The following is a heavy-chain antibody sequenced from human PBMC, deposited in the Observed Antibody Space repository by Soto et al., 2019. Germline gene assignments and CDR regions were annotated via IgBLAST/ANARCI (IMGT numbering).Heavy chain of an antibody. V-gene: IGHV4-31*03. D-gene: IGHD3-10*01. CDR2: IYYSGST. CDR3: ARDVQGRGTDPDRHPFGP. Sequence: NPSETLSLTCTVSGGSISSGGYYWSWIRQHPGKGLEWIGYIYYSGSTYYNPSLKSRVTISVDTSKNQFSLKLSSVTAADTAVYYCARDVQGRGTDPDRHPFGPWGQGTLVTVSS. CDR1: GGSISSGGYY. J-gene: IGHJ5*02.